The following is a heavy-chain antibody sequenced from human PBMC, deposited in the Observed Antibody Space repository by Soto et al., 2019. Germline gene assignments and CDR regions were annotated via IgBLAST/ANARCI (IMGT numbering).Heavy chain of an antibody. CDR3: AKEGSSGYPCYFDY. CDR1: GFTCSSYG. J-gene: IGHJ4*02. CDR2: ISYDGSNK. Sequence: GGSLRLSCAASGFTCSSYGMHWVRQATGEGLEWVAVISYDGSNKYYADSVKGRFTISRDNSKNTLYLQMNSLRAEDTAVYYCAKEGSSGYPCYFDYWGQGTLVTVSS. D-gene: IGHD3-22*01. V-gene: IGHV3-30*18.